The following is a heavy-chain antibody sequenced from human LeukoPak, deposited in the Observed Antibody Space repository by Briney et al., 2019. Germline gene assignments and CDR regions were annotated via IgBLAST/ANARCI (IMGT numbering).Heavy chain of an antibody. J-gene: IGHJ4*02. CDR2: ISGSGGST. CDR3: AKGRASGSYYLVFDY. V-gene: IGHV3-23*01. D-gene: IGHD1-26*01. CDR1: GFTFSSYA. Sequence: GGSLRLSCAASGFTFSSYAMSWVRQAPGKGLEWVSAISGSGGSTYYADSVKGRFAISRDNSKNTLYLQMNSLRAEDTDVYYCAKGRASGSYYLVFDYWGQGTLVTVSS.